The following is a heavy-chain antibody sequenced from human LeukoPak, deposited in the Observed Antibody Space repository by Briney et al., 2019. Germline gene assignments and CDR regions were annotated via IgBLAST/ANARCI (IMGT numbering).Heavy chain of an antibody. J-gene: IGHJ4*02. CDR1: GESFSAYY. CDR2: ITHSGGT. D-gene: IGHD3-10*01. CDR3: ARGPWGGVRVSFVYLDY. Sequence: PSETLSLTCVVSGESFSAYYWTWIRQPPGKGPEWIGEITHSGGTIYNPSLKSRLSISRDTSKNLLSLKLRSVTAADTAVYYRARGPWGGVRVSFVYLDYWGPGALVTVSS. V-gene: IGHV4-34*01.